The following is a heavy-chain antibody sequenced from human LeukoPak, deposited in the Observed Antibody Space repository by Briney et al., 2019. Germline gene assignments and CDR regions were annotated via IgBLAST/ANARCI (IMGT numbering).Heavy chain of an antibody. CDR3: ARAGGFAGYMDV. V-gene: IGHV4-61*02. D-gene: IGHD3-16*01. CDR1: GGSISSGGYY. CDR2: MYTSGNT. Sequence: PSQTLSLTCTVSGGSISSGGYYWSWIRQPAGKGLEWIGRMYTSGNTNYNPSLKSRATISVDTSKNQFSLKLSSVTAADTAVYYCARAGGFAGYMDVWGKGTTVTISS. J-gene: IGHJ6*03.